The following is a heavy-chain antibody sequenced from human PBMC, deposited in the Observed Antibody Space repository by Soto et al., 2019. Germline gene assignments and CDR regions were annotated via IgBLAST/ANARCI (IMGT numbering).Heavy chain of an antibody. J-gene: IGHJ5*02. Sequence: GGSLRLSCSASGFTVSSNYMSWVRQAPGKGLEWVSLIYSGGSTYYADSVKGRFTISRDNSMNTLYLQMNRLRAEDTAVYYCATGWDPNWFEPWGQGTLVTVSS. CDR1: GFTVSSNY. CDR3: ATGWDPNWFEP. D-gene: IGHD1-26*01. CDR2: IYSGGST. V-gene: IGHV3-66*01.